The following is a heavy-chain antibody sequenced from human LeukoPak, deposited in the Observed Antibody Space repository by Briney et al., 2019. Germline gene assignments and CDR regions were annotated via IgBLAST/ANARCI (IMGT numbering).Heavy chain of an antibody. V-gene: IGHV5-51*01. D-gene: IGHD2-21*02. CDR1: GYRFTNYW. CDR2: IYPGDSHT. Sequence: GESLKISCQGSGYRFTNYWPGWVRQMPGKDLEWMGIIYPGDSHTRYSPSFEGQVTISADKSISTAYLQWSSLKASDSAIYFCARQTAGFDYWGQGTLVTVSS. CDR3: ARQTAGFDY. J-gene: IGHJ4*02.